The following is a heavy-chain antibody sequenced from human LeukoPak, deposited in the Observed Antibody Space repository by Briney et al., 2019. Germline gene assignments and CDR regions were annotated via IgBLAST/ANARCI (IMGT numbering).Heavy chain of an antibody. V-gene: IGHV3-30*02. CDR3: AKDQYYGSGSYYHYYYMDV. Sequence: GGSLRLSCAASGFTFSSYAMSWVRQAPGKGLEWVAFIRYDGSNKYYADSVKGRFTISRDNSKNTLYLQMNSLRAEDTAVYYCAKDQYYGSGSYYHYYYMDVWGKGTTVTVSS. D-gene: IGHD3-10*01. CDR2: IRYDGSNK. CDR1: GFTFSSYA. J-gene: IGHJ6*03.